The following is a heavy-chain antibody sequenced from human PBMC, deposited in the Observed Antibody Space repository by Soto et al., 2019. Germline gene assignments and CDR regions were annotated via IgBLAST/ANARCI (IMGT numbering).Heavy chain of an antibody. Sequence: PGGSLRLSCAASGFTFSGSAVHWVRQAPGKGLEWVAVITYDGLDKFKWYAESVEGRFTISRDNSKSMLYLEMNSLRLEDTAVNYCVKDRGGCWTFDSWGQGTLVTVSS. CDR3: VKDRGGCWTFDS. CDR1: GFTFSGSA. V-gene: IGHV3-30*04. D-gene: IGHD2-15*01. CDR2: ITYDGLDKFK. J-gene: IGHJ4*02.